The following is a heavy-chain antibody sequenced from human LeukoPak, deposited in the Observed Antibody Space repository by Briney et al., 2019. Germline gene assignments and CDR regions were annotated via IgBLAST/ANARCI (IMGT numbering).Heavy chain of an antibody. CDR3: AREVGQSDSYPD. J-gene: IGHJ4*02. CDR1: GGSISSGDYY. D-gene: IGHD1-26*01. CDR2: IYYSGST. Sequence: SETLSLTCTVSGGSISSGDYYWSWIRQPPGKGLEWIGYIYYSGSTYYNPSLKSRVTISVDTSKNQFSLKLSSVTAADTAVYYCAREVGQSDSYPDWGQGTLVTVSS. V-gene: IGHV4-30-4*01.